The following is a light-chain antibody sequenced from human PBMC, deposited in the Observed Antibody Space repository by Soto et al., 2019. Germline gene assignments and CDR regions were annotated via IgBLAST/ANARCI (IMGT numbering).Light chain of an antibody. J-gene: IGLJ1*01. V-gene: IGLV2-14*01. CDR1: RNDVGSYNY. Sequence: QSALTQPASVSGSPGQSITISCTGTRNDVGSYNYVSWYQQHPGKAPKLIIYNVSFRPSGVSLRFSGSKSGNTASLTISGLQAEDVADYDSDSNTIYSTPVCVFGTGTKVTVL. CDR3: DSNTIYSTPVCV. CDR2: NVS.